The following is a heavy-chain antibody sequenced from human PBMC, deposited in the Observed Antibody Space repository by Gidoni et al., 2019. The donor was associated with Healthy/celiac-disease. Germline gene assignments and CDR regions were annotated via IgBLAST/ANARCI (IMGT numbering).Heavy chain of an antibody. J-gene: IGHJ5*02. Sequence: EVQLVESGGGLIQPGGSLRLSCAASGIPVSSNYMGWVRQAPGKGLEWVSVIYSSGSPYYADSVKGRFTISRDVSENTVYLQMNSLRAEDTAVYYCARDNFRWFDPWGQGTLVTVSS. CDR3: ARDNFRWFDP. D-gene: IGHD3-10*01. V-gene: IGHV3-53*01. CDR2: IYSSGSP. CDR1: GIPVSSNY.